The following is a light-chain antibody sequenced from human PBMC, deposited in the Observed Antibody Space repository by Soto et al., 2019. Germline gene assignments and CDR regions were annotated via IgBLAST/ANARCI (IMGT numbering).Light chain of an antibody. CDR3: QQFGNSPPYT. CDR1: QSVSSSY. V-gene: IGKV3-20*01. CDR2: GAS. J-gene: IGKJ2*01. Sequence: EIVLTQSPGTLSLSPGERATLSCRASQSVSSSYLAWYQQKPGQAPRLLIYGASSRATGMPDRFSGSGSGTHCTLTIRRLESEDFAVYYCQQFGNSPPYTFGQGTKLQIK.